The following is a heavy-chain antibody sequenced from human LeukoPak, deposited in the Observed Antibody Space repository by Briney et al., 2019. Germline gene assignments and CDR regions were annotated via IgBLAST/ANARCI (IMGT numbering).Heavy chain of an antibody. CDR3: AAGGAFGPLDY. Sequence: GGSLRLSCAASGFTFSSYAMSWVRQAPGKGLEWVSAISGSGGSTYYADSVKGRFTISRDNSKNALYLQMNSLRAEDTAVYYCAAGGAFGPLDYWGQGTLVTVSS. D-gene: IGHD3/OR15-3a*01. CDR1: GFTFSSYA. CDR2: ISGSGGST. V-gene: IGHV3-23*01. J-gene: IGHJ4*02.